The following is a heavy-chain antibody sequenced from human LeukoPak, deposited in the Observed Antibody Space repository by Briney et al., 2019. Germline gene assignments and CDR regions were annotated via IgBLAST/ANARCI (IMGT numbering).Heavy chain of an antibody. V-gene: IGHV3-48*02. D-gene: IGHD2-2*01. CDR2: ITSSSSTI. Sequence: QPGASLRLSCAASGFTFSSYSMNWVRQAPGKGLEWISYITSSSSTIYYEDSVKGRFTISRDNAKNSLYLQMSSLRDEDTAVYYCARGTSPFDPWGRGTLVTVSS. CDR3: ARGTSPFDP. J-gene: IGHJ5*02. CDR1: GFTFSSYS.